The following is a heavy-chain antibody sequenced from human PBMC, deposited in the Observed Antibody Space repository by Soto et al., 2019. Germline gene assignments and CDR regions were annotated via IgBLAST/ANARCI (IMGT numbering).Heavy chain of an antibody. CDR1: GCTFSSSG. Sequence: PCGSLRLCRASSGCTFSSSGMHWYRQAPGKGLEWVAVISYDGSNKYYADSVKGRFTISRDNSKNTLYLQMNSLRAEDTAVYYCASNYDFWSGYYLDYWGQGTLVTVAS. CDR2: ISYDGSNK. J-gene: IGHJ4*02. V-gene: IGHV3-30-3*02. D-gene: IGHD3-3*01. CDR3: ASNYDFWSGYYLDY.